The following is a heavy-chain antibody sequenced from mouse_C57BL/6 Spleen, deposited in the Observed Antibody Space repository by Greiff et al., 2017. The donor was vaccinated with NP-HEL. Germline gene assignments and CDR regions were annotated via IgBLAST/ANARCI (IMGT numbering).Heavy chain of an antibody. D-gene: IGHD1-1*01. Sequence: QVHVKQSGAELVKPGASVKMSCKASGYTFTTYPIEWMKQNHGKSLEWIGNFHPYNDDTKYNEKFKGKATLTVEKSSSTVYLELSRLTSDDSAVYYCARSPTYGSSPYFDYWGQGTTLTVSS. CDR2: FHPYNDDT. CDR3: ARSPTYGSSPYFDY. V-gene: IGHV1-47*01. J-gene: IGHJ2*01. CDR1: GYTFTTYP.